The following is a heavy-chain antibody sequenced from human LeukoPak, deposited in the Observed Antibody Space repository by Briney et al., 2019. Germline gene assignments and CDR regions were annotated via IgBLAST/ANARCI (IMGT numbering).Heavy chain of an antibody. CDR3: ARGDGTMIVDDAFDI. Sequence: ASVKVSCKASGGTFSSYAISWVRQAPGQGLEWMGGIIPIVGTANYAQKFQGRVTITADKSTSTAYMELSSLRSEDTAVYYCARGDGTMIVDDAFDIWGQGTMVTVSS. D-gene: IGHD3-22*01. V-gene: IGHV1-69*06. CDR1: GGTFSSYA. J-gene: IGHJ3*02. CDR2: IIPIVGTA.